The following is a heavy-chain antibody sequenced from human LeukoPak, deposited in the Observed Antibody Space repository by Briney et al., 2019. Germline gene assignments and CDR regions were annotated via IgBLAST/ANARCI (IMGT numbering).Heavy chain of an antibody. CDR1: GFTFSSYG. Sequence: GGSLRLSCAASGFTFSSYGMSWVRQAPGKGLEWVSAISGSGGSTYYADSVKGRFTISRDNSKNTLYLQMNSLRAEDTAVYYCAKDIAVAGTRGYYYYYMDVWGKGTTVTISS. CDR3: AKDIAVAGTRGYYYYYMDV. V-gene: IGHV3-23*01. CDR2: ISGSGGST. D-gene: IGHD6-19*01. J-gene: IGHJ6*03.